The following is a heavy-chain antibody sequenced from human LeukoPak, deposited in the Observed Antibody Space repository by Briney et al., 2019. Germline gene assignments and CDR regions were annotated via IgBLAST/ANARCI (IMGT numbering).Heavy chain of an antibody. D-gene: IGHD2-2*01. CDR2: INSSGSTI. V-gene: IGHV3-11*01. CDR3: ARDESIVVVPAAPYYYYGMDV. Sequence: GGSLRLSCAASGFTFSDYYMSWIRQAPGKGLEWVSYINSSGSTIYYADSVKGRFTISRDNAKNSLYLQMNSLRAEDTAVYYCARDESIVVVPAAPYYYYGMDVWGQGTTVTVSS. J-gene: IGHJ6*02. CDR1: GFTFSDYY.